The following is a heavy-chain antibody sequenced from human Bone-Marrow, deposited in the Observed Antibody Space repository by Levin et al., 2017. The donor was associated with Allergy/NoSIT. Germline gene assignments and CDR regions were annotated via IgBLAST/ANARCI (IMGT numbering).Heavy chain of an antibody. Sequence: PGGSLRLSCAASGFTFSHYGMHWVRQAPGKGLEWVAVISYDGGTKYYADTVKGRFSFSRDNSKNTLYLQMNLLRAEDTAVYHCAKDLRRWVVVSATPGTPLDSWGQGSLVTVSS. J-gene: IGHJ4*02. CDR3: AKDLRRWVVVSATPGTPLDS. CDR2: ISYDGGTK. CDR1: GFTFSHYG. V-gene: IGHV3-30*18. D-gene: IGHD2-15*01.